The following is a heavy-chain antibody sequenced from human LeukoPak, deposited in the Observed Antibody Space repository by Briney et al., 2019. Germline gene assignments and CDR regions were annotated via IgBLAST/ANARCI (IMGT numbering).Heavy chain of an antibody. CDR1: GFTFSSYA. V-gene: IGHV3-23*01. J-gene: IGHJ4*02. Sequence: GGSLRLSCAAPGFTFSSYAMSWVRQAPGKGLEWVSAISGSGGSTYYADSVKGRFTISRDNSKNTLYLQMNGLRAEDTAVYYCAKDRTDEYYYDSSGYEYWGQGTLVTVSS. D-gene: IGHD3-22*01. CDR3: AKDRTDEYYYDSSGYEY. CDR2: ISGSGGST.